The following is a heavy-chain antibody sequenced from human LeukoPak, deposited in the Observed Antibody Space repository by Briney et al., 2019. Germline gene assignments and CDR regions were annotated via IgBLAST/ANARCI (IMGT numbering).Heavy chain of an antibody. V-gene: IGHV3-23*01. CDR2: ISGSGGGT. D-gene: IGHD3-10*01. CDR3: AKVGLGTDYYFDY. Sequence: GGSLRLSCAVSGITLSNYGMSWLRQAPGKGLEWVAGISGSGGGTFYADSVKGRFTISRDNSKNTLYLQMNSLRAEDTAVYYCAKVGLGTDYYFDYWGQGTLVTVSS. CDR1: GITLSNYG. J-gene: IGHJ4*02.